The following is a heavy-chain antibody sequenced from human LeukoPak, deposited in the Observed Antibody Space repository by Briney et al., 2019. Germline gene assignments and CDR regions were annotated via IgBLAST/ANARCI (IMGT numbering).Heavy chain of an antibody. CDR3: ARGTWIRFDC. CDR2: IYYSGST. Sequence: SQTLSLTCTVSGGSISSGGYYWSWIRQHPGKGLEWIGYIYYSGSTYYNPSLKSRVTISVDTSKNQFSLKLSSVTAADTAVYYCARGTWIRFDCWGQGTLVTVSS. CDR1: GGSISSGGYY. J-gene: IGHJ4*02. D-gene: IGHD5-12*01. V-gene: IGHV4-31*03.